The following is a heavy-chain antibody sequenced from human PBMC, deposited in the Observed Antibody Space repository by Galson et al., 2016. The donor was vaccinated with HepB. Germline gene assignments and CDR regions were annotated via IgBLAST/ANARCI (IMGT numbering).Heavy chain of an antibody. D-gene: IGHD2-2*01. CDR3: ARDLGSSSMFDP. CDR1: GYTFTDYG. Sequence: SVKVSCKASGYTFTDYGISWVRQAPGQGLEWMGWINPYNGNTKYVEKVQGRVTMTTDTSTTTAYMELRSLRPDDTAVYYCARDLGSSSMFDPWGQGTLVIVSS. J-gene: IGHJ5*02. CDR2: INPYNGNT. V-gene: IGHV1-18*01.